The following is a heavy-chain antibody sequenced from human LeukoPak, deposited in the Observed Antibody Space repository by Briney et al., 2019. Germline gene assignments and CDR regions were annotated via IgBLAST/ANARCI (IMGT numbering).Heavy chain of an antibody. V-gene: IGHV3-23*01. CDR3: AEDKTYNDFWSGHDAFDI. J-gene: IGHJ3*02. Sequence: PGGSLRLSCAASGFTFTTYAMSWVRQAPGKGLEWVSVISGSGDSTYYADSVKGRFTISRDISKNTLYLQMKSLRAGDTAVYYCAEDKTYNDFWSGHDAFDIWGQGTMVTVSS. CDR1: GFTFTTYA. CDR2: ISGSGDST. D-gene: IGHD3-3*01.